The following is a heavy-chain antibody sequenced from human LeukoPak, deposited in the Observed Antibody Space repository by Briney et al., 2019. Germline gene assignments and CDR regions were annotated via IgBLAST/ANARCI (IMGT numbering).Heavy chain of an antibody. D-gene: IGHD4/OR15-4a*01. CDR3: ARSYGGNLQAFDI. V-gene: IGHV4-31*03. CDR2: IYYSGST. CDR1: GGSISSGGYY. J-gene: IGHJ3*02. Sequence: SETLSLTCTVSGGSISSGGYYWSWIRQHPGKGLEWIGYIYYSGSTYYNPSLKSRVTILVDTSKNQFSLKLSSVTAADTAVYYCARSYGGNLQAFDIWGQGTMVTVSS.